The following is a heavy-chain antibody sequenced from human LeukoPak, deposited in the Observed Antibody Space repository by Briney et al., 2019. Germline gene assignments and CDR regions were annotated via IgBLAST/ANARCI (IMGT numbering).Heavy chain of an antibody. CDR1: GFTFDDYG. Sequence: GGSLRLSCAASGFTFDDYGMSWVRQAPGKGLEWVSGINWNGGSTGYADSVKGRFTISRDNAKNSLYLQMNSLRAEDTALYHCARASRRGDYYYYMDVWGKGTTVTVSS. V-gene: IGHV3-20*01. CDR2: INWNGGST. CDR3: ARASRRGDYYYYMDV. J-gene: IGHJ6*03. D-gene: IGHD1-26*01.